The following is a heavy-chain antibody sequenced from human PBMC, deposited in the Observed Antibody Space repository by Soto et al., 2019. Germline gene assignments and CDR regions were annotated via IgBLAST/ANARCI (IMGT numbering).Heavy chain of an antibody. CDR1: GFTFSSYA. Sequence: EVQLLESGGGLVQPGGSLRLSCAASGFTFSSYAMSWVRQAPGKGLEWVSAISGSGGSTYYADSVKGRFTISRDNSKNTLYLQMNSLRAEDTAVYYCAKIVIVVVPAAGKGDSDWGQGTLVTVSS. D-gene: IGHD2-2*01. V-gene: IGHV3-23*01. CDR2: ISGSGGST. J-gene: IGHJ4*02. CDR3: AKIVIVVVPAAGKGDSD.